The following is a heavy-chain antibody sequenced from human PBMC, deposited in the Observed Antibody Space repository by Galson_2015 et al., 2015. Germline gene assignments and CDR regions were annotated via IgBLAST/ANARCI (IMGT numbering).Heavy chain of an antibody. CDR2: INHSGST. CDR3: ASRSMVRGVRTGRTSLTDNWYFDL. CDR1: GGSFSGYY. D-gene: IGHD3-10*01. J-gene: IGHJ2*01. V-gene: IGHV4-34*01. Sequence: ETLSLTCAVYGGSFSGYYWSWIRQPPGKGLEWIGEINHSGSTNYNPSLKSRVTISVDTSKNQFSLKLSSVTAADTAVYYCASRSMVRGVRTGRTSLTDNWYFDLWGRGTLVTVSS.